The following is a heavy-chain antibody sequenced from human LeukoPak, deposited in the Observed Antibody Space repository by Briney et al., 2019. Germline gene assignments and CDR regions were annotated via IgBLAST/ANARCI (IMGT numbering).Heavy chain of an antibody. D-gene: IGHD6-19*01. J-gene: IGHJ4*02. CDR2: IYYSGST. CDR3: ASQIAVAGFDY. CDR1: GGSITTYY. Sequence: PSETLSLTCAVSGGSITTYYWSWIRQPPGKGLEWIGYIYYSGSTNYNPSLRSRVTISVDPSKNQFSLTLSSVTAADTAVYYCASQIAVAGFDYWGQGTLVTVFS. V-gene: IGHV4-59*08.